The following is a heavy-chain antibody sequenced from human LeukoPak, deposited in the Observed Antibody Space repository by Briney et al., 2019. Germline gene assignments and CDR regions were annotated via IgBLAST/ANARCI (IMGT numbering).Heavy chain of an antibody. CDR1: GGSISSSSYY. CDR3: ARAGGSVVVVITPRDWYFDL. CDR2: IYYSGST. V-gene: IGHV4-39*01. J-gene: IGHJ2*01. D-gene: IGHD3-22*01. Sequence: SETLSLTCTVSGGSISSSSYYWGWIRQPPGKGLEWIGSIYYSGSTYYNPSLKSRVTISVDTSKNQFSLKLSSVTAADTAVYYCARAGGSVVVVITPRDWYFDLWGRGTLVTVSS.